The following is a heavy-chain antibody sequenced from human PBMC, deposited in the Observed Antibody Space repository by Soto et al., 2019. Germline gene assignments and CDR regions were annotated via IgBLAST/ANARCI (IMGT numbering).Heavy chain of an antibody. CDR1: GFTFSSYA. D-gene: IGHD3-22*01. CDR3: AKLGDYDSSVPVGY. Sequence: PGGSLRLSCAASGFTFSSYAMSWVRQAPGKGLEWVSAISGSGGSTYYADSVKGRFTIPRDNSKNTLYLQMNSLRAEYTAVYYCAKLGDYDSSVPVGYWGQGTLVTVSS. CDR2: ISGSGGST. V-gene: IGHV3-23*01. J-gene: IGHJ4*02.